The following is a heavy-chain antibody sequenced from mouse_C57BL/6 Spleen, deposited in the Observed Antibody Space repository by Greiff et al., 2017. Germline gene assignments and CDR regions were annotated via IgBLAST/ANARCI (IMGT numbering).Heavy chain of an antibody. D-gene: IGHD4-1*01. Sequence: EVQLQQSGAELVKPGASVKLSCTASGFNINDYYMHWVKQRTEQGLEWIGRIDPEDGETNYAPKFQGKATITADTASNTAYLQLSSLTSEDTAVYYCSCSRGTTGYFDVWGTGTTVTVSS. V-gene: IGHV14-2*01. CDR1: GFNINDYY. CDR3: SCSRGTTGYFDV. CDR2: IDPEDGET. J-gene: IGHJ1*03.